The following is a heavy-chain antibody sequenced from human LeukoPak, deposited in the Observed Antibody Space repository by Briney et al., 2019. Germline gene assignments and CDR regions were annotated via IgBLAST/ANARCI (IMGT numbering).Heavy chain of an antibody. CDR3: AKDRLDIVVVPTVIDY. D-gene: IGHD2-2*01. CDR2: IRYDGSDK. J-gene: IGHJ4*02. CDR1: GFTFSSYG. Sequence: GGSLRLSCAASGFTFSSYGMHWVRQAPGKGLEWVAFIRYDGSDKYYADSVKGRFTVSRDNSKNTLYLQMNSLRAEDTAVYYCAKDRLDIVVVPTVIDYWGQGTLVTVSS. V-gene: IGHV3-30*02.